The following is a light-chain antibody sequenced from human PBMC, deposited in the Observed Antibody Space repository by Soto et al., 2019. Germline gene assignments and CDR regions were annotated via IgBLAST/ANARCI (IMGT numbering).Light chain of an antibody. CDR3: QQNKDWLT. V-gene: IGKV3-15*01. CDR2: GAS. Sequence: EIEMPQSPATLSVSPGERVTLSFRASQSVSSDLAWYQQKPGQAPRLLIYGASTRASGIPDRFSGSGFGTVFTLTFSRLQSEDFAVYYCQQNKDWLTFGGGTKVDI. CDR1: QSVSSD. J-gene: IGKJ4*01.